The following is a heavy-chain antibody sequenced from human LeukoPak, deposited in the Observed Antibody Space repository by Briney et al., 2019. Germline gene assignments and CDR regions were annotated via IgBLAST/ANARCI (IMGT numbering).Heavy chain of an antibody. CDR1: GFTFSSYA. V-gene: IGHV3-23*01. D-gene: IGHD5-24*01. CDR3: AKSGYNRFDY. J-gene: IGHJ4*02. Sequence: GGSLRLSCAASGFTFSSYAMSWVRQAPGKGLEWVSAFSGSGGDTYYADSVKGRFTISRDISKNTLYLQMNSLRAEDTAVYYCAKSGYNRFDYWGQGTLVTVSS. CDR2: FSGSGGDT.